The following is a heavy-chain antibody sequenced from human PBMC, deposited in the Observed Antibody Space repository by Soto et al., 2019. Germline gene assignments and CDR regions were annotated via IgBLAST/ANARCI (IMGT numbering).Heavy chain of an antibody. CDR3: ASVLAYCGGDCYSDAFDI. Sequence: QVQLVQSGAEVKKPGSSVKVSCKASGGTFSSYAISWVRQAPGQGLEWMGGIIPIFGTANYAQTFQGRVTITADKSTSTAYMELSSLRSEDTAVYYCASVLAYCGGDCYSDAFDIWGQGTMVTVSS. J-gene: IGHJ3*02. CDR1: GGTFSSYA. CDR2: IIPIFGTA. D-gene: IGHD2-21*02. V-gene: IGHV1-69*06.